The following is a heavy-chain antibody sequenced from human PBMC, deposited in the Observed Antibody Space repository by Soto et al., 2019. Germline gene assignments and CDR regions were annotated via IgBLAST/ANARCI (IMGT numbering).Heavy chain of an antibody. Sequence: SVKVSCKASGFTFTSSAVQWVRQARGQRLEWIGWIAVGSGNTNYAQKFQERVTITRDMSTRTAYMELSSLRSEDTAVYYCARDSSYDSSGYSVDYWGQGTLVTVSS. CDR1: GFTFTSSA. CDR2: IAVGSGNT. J-gene: IGHJ4*02. CDR3: ARDSSYDSSGYSVDY. V-gene: IGHV1-58*01. D-gene: IGHD3-22*01.